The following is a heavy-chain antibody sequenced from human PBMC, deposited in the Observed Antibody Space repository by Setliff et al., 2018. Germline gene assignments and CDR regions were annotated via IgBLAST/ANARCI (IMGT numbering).Heavy chain of an antibody. CDR3: ARGQTVGPNSGKDY. CDR2: INGVNGNT. Sequence: ASVKVSCKASGYTFTAYDIHWMRQAPGQSLEWMGWINGVNGNTKYSQNFQGRVTFTSDTSANTAFMELSSLRSEDSSMYYCARGQTVGPNSGKDYWGQG. J-gene: IGHJ4*02. V-gene: IGHV1-3*01. D-gene: IGHD1-26*01. CDR1: GYTFTAYD.